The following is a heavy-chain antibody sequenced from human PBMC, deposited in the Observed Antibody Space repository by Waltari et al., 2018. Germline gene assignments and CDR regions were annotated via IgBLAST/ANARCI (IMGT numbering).Heavy chain of an antibody. Sequence: QVQLVQSGAEVKKPGASVNVSCKASGYTFTSYYMHWVRQAPGQGLEWMGIINPSGGSTSYAQKFQGRVTMTRDTSTSTVYMELSSLRSEDTAVYYCARDNNYYDSSGPDGNWFDPWGQGTLVTVSS. D-gene: IGHD3-22*01. CDR1: GYTFTSYY. V-gene: IGHV1-46*03. CDR2: INPSGGST. CDR3: ARDNNYYDSSGPDGNWFDP. J-gene: IGHJ5*02.